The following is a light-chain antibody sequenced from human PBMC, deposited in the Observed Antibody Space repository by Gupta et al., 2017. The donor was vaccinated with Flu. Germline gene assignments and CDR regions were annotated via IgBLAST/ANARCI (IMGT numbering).Light chain of an antibody. CDR2: AAS. V-gene: IGKV1-27*01. J-gene: IGKJ4*01. CDR3: QKCNGAPLT. Sequence: GDGVTSTYQASQNIKNSLAGDRGKPGEVPRLLIYAASSLQSGVPPRFSGSGSGTEFTLTISSLQPDDFATYYCQKCNGAPLTFGGGTRVEIK. CDR1: QNIKNS.